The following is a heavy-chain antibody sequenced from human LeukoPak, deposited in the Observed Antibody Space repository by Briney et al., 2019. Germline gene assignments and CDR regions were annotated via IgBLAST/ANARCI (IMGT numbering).Heavy chain of an antibody. Sequence: GRSLRLSCTASGFTFGDYAMSWVRQAPGKGLEWVGFIRTKAYGGTTEYAASVKGRFTISRDDSKSIVYLQMNSLKTEDTAVYYCARELSGSYYDFDYWGQGNLVTVSS. CDR3: ARELSGSYYDFDY. CDR1: GFTFGDYA. V-gene: IGHV3-49*04. J-gene: IGHJ4*02. D-gene: IGHD1-26*01. CDR2: IRTKAYGGTT.